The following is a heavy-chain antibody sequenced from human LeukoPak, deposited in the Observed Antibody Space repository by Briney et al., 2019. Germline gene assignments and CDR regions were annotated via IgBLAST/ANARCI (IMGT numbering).Heavy chain of an antibody. D-gene: IGHD5-12*01. CDR1: GFTFSSYW. J-gene: IGHJ6*02. V-gene: IGHV3-74*01. CDR2: INGDGSST. Sequence: GGSLRLSCAASGFTFSSYWMHWVRQAPGKGLVWVSRINGDGSSTNYADSVRGRFTVSRDNAKNTLYLQMNSLRAEDTAVFYCARDPYSGYDRSLDVWGQGTTVTVSS. CDR3: ARDPYSGYDRSLDV.